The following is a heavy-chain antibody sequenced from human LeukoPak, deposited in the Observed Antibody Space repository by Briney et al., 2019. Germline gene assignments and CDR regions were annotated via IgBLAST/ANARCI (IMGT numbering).Heavy chain of an antibody. CDR3: ARRVAVARRDAFDI. CDR2: ISAYNGKT. CDR1: GYTFNNYG. D-gene: IGHD6-19*01. V-gene: IGHV1-18*01. J-gene: IGHJ3*02. Sequence: ASVKVSCKASGYTFNNYGIIWVRQAPGQGLEWMGWISAYNGKTYYAQRLQGRVTMTTDTSTSTAYMELVSLRSDDTAVYYCARRVAVARRDAFDIWGQGTMATVSS.